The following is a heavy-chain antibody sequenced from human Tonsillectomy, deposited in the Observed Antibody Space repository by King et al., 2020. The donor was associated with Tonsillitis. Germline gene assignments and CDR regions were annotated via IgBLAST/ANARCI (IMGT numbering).Heavy chain of an antibody. CDR2: ICASSNTI. J-gene: IGHJ4*02. CDR1: GLTFSTYN. CDR3: VRAHSGSSYGYYY. V-gene: IGHV3-48*01. D-gene: IGHD5-18*01. Sequence: VQLVESGGGLVQPGGSLRLSCAVSGLTFSTYNMNWVRQAPGKGLEWVSYICASSNTIYYADSVKGRFTISRDNAKKSLHLQMNTLRAEDTAVYYCVRAHSGSSYGYYYWGQGTLVTVSS.